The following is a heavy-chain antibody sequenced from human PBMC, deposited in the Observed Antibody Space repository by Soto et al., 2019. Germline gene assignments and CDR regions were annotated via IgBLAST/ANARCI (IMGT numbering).Heavy chain of an antibody. V-gene: IGHV4-59*04. J-gene: IGHJ5*02. CDR2: IYYSWST. CDR1: GGSVSSGYY. Sequence: SESLSLTCTVSGGSVSSGYYWSWIRQPPGKGLEWIGYIYYSWSTYYRPSLKSRVTISVDTSKNQFSLKLSSVTAADTAVYYCARHVPAAIRLGWFDPWGQGTLVTVSS. D-gene: IGHD2-2*02. CDR3: ARHVPAAIRLGWFDP.